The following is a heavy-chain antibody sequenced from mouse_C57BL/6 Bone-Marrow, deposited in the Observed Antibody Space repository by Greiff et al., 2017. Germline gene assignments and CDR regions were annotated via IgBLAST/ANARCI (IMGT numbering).Heavy chain of an antibody. D-gene: IGHD1-1*01. CDR1: GFTFTDYY. CDR3: ASQYYCGSSYGYFDV. J-gene: IGHJ1*03. Sequence: EVLLVESGGGLVQPGGSLSFSCAASGFTFTDYYMSWVRQPPGKALEWLGFIRHSANGYTSEYSASVKGRFTISRDNSESILYLQMNALRAEVSATYYGASQYYCGSSYGYFDVWGTGTTVTVSS. V-gene: IGHV7-3*01. CDR2: IRHSANGYTS.